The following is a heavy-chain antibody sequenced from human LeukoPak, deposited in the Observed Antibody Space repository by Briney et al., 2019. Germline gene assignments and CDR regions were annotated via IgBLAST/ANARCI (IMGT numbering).Heavy chain of an antibody. CDR1: GGSISSGSYS. CDR3: TRGAGSTTSNDAFDI. J-gene: IGHJ3*02. Sequence: PSQTLSLTCAVAGGSISSGSYSWGWIRHPPGKGLEWIGYFFYTGNTYYNASLKSRVTISVDTSKNQFSRKVSSVTAADTAVYYCTRGAGSTTSNDAFDIWGQGTMVTVSS. CDR2: FFYTGNT. V-gene: IGHV4-30-4*07. D-gene: IGHD1-1*01.